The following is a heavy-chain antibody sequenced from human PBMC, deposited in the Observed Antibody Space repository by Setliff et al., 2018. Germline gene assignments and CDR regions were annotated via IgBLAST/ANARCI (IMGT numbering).Heavy chain of an antibody. CDR2: IDYSGTI. D-gene: IGHD3-16*02. CDR1: GGSISSSSYY. J-gene: IGHJ4*02. V-gene: IGHV4-39*07. Sequence: SETLSLTCTVSGGSISSSSYYWGWIRQPPGKGLEWIGSIDYSGTIYYNPSLKSRVTISVDTSKNQVSLKLSSVTAADTAVYYCARSGDYIWGSYRPYCFDHWGQGTLVTVSS. CDR3: ARSGDYIWGSYRPYCFDH.